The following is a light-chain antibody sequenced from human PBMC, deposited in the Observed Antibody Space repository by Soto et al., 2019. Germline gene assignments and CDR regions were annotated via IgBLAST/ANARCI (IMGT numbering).Light chain of an antibody. CDR1: QSISSW. CDR3: QQYSSYWT. CDR2: DAS. V-gene: IGKV1-5*01. J-gene: IGKJ1*01. Sequence: DIQMSQSPSTLSASVGDRVTITCRASQSISSWLAWYRQKPGEAPNLLIYDASSLESGVPSRFSGSGSGTEFTLTISSLQPDDFATYYCQQYSSYWTFGQGSKADI.